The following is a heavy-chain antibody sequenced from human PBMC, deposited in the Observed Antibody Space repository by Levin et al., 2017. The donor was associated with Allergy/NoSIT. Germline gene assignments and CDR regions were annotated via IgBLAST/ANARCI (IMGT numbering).Heavy chain of an antibody. CDR2: MYYSGST. CDR3: ARHGKSGYSSSWYDF. J-gene: IGHJ5*01. D-gene: IGHD6-13*01. CDR1: GGSISRYY. V-gene: IGHV4-59*08. Sequence: SETLSLTCTVSGGSISRYYWSWIRQPPGKRLEWIGDMYYSGSTNYSPSLQGRVTISVDTSKSQFSLKLTSVTAADTAVYYCARHGKSGYSSSWYDFWGQGTLVTVSS.